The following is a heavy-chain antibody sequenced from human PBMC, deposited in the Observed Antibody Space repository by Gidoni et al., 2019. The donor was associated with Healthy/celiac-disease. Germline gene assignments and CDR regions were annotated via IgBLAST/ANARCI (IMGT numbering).Heavy chain of an antibody. CDR1: GFPFSSYG. D-gene: IGHD4-17*01. CDR2: ISYDGSNK. J-gene: IGHJ2*01. Sequence: QVQLVESGGGVVQPGRSLRLSCSASGFPFSSYGLHWVRQAPGKGLEWVAVISYDGSNKYYADSVKGRFTISRDNSKNTLYLQMNSLRAEDTAVYYCAKGAMTTVVTPTDHLWYFDLWGRGTLVTVSS. V-gene: IGHV3-30*18. CDR3: AKGAMTTVVTPTDHLWYFDL.